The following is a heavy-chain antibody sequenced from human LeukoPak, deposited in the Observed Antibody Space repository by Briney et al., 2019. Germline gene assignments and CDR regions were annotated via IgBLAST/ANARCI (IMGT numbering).Heavy chain of an antibody. CDR3: VRLRRNNDRSGYYYYYDY. J-gene: IGHJ4*02. V-gene: IGHV3-21*01. CDR1: GFTFSSYW. Sequence: PGGSLRLSCVASGFTFSSYWMSWVRQAPGKGLEWVSSISVRSNYRYYADSVRGRFTISRDDARDSLFLQMNSLRAEDTAVYFCVRLRRNNDRSGYYYYYDYWGQGTLVTVSS. D-gene: IGHD3-22*01. CDR2: ISVRSNYR.